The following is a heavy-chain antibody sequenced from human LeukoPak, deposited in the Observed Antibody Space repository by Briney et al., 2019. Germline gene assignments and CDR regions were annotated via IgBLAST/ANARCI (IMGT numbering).Heavy chain of an antibody. J-gene: IGHJ4*02. CDR1: GFTFSSYG. CDR2: TSYDGSNK. CDR3: AKKAPGADWSLVY. V-gene: IGHV3-30*18. Sequence: PGGSLRLSCAASGFTFSSYGMHWVRQAPGKGLEWVAVTSYDGSNKYYADSVKGRFAISRDNSKNTLYLEMNSLRAEDTAVYYCAKKAPGADWSLVYWGQGTLVTVSS. D-gene: IGHD1-1*01.